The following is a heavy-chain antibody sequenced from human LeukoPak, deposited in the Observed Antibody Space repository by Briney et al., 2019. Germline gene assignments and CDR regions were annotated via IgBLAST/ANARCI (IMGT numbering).Heavy chain of an antibody. V-gene: IGHV1-18*01. Sequence: GASVKVSCKASGYTFTSYGISWVRQAPGQGLEWMGWISAYNGNTNYAQKLQGRVTMTTDTSTSTAYMELRSLRSGDTAVYYCARGALRGYSGYDFDYWGQGTLVTVSS. CDR3: ARGALRGYSGYDFDY. D-gene: IGHD5-12*01. CDR2: ISAYNGNT. J-gene: IGHJ4*02. CDR1: GYTFTSYG.